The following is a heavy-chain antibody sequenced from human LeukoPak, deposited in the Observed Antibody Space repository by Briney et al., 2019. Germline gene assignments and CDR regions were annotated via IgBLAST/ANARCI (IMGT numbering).Heavy chain of an antibody. CDR2: IKSKTDGGTT. CDR1: GFPFSNAW. CDR3: TTSMGYFDWLLFDY. J-gene: IGHJ4*02. Sequence: GGALRLSFAASGFPFSNAWMSWVRPAPGKGLEWVGRIKSKTDGGTTDYAAPVKGRFTISRDDSKNTLYLQMNSLKTEDTAVYYCTTSMGYFDWLLFDYWGQGTLVTVSS. V-gene: IGHV3-15*01. D-gene: IGHD3-9*01.